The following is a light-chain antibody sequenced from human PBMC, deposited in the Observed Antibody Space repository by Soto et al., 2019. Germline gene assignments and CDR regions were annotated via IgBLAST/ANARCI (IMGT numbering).Light chain of an antibody. CDR2: GTS. J-gene: IGKJ1*01. CDR3: QQYGDLPQS. Sequence: EIVLTQFPGTLSLSPGERATLSCRASQSMSITFLAWYQQKPGQAPRLLVYGTSTRATGIPDRFSGSGSGTDFTLIISRLEPEDFAVYYCQQYGDLPQSFGQGTKVEVK. V-gene: IGKV3-20*01. CDR1: QSMSITF.